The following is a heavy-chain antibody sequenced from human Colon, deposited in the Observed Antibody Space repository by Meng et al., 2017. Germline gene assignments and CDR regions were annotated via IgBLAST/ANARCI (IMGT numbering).Heavy chain of an antibody. J-gene: IGHJ4*02. V-gene: IGHV1-46*01. CDR2: INPSGGGT. D-gene: IGHD3-16*01. CDR1: GYTFSDYH. CDR3: ARERFGESPDY. Sequence: QVQRVKSGAEVEKPGASVKVSCKASGYTFSDYHMHWVRQAPGQGLEWMGIINPSGGGTRYAQKFQGRVTMSRDTSTSTVYMDLSSLTSDDTAVYYCARERFGESPDYWGQGTLVTVSS.